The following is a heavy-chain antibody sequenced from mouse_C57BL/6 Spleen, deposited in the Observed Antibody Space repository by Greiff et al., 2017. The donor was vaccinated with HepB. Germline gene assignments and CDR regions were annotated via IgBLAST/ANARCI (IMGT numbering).Heavy chain of an antibody. V-gene: IGHV1-26*01. CDR2: INPNNGGT. D-gene: IGHD1-1*01. Sequence: EVQLQQSGPELVKPGASVKISCKASGYTFTDYYMNWVKQSHGKSLEWIGDINPNNGGTSYNQKFKGKATLTVDKSSSTAYMELRSLTSEDSAVYYWARSLYYYGSSYENWYFDVWGTGTTVTVSS. CDR3: ARSLYYYGSSYENWYFDV. J-gene: IGHJ1*03. CDR1: GYTFTDYY.